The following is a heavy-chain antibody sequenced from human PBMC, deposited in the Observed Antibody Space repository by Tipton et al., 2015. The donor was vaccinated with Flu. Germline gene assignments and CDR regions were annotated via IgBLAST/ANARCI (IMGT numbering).Heavy chain of an antibody. CDR2: IDTSGDT. D-gene: IGHD6-13*01. CDR1: GFTFSSYD. CDR3: ARGPLPDSNWYNGMDV. V-gene: IGHV3-13*01. J-gene: IGHJ4*02. Sequence: GSLRLSCEASGFTFSSYDMHWVRQTTGKGLQWVSGIDTSGDTYYEGSVKGRFTISRENARNSVYLQMRSLSAGDTAVYYCARGPLPDSNWYNGMDVWGQGILVTVSS.